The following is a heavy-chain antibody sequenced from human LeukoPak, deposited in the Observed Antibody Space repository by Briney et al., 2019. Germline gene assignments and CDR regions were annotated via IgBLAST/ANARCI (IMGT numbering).Heavy chain of an antibody. D-gene: IGHD6-19*01. V-gene: IGHV3-30*18. CDR1: GFTFSIYG. CDR3: AKVAGSSGWYSGGFDY. J-gene: IGHJ4*02. CDR2: ISYDGSNK. Sequence: GGSLRLSCAASGFTFSIYGMHWVRQAPGKGLEWVAVISYDGSNKYYADSVKGRVTISRDNSKNTLYLQMNNLRVDDTAVYYCAKVAGSSGWYSGGFDYWGRGTLVTVSS.